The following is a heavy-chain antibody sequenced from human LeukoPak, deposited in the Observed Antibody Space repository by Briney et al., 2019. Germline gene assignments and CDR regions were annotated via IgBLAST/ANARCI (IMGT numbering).Heavy chain of an antibody. CDR2: INYSGST. D-gene: IGHD3-10*01. CDR3: ARYVVYGSGKYYFDY. CDR1: GGSISSYY. Sequence: SETLSLTCTVSGGSISSYYWSWIRQPPGKGLEWIASINYSGSTYYNPSLKSRVTISVDTSENQFSLKLSSVTAADTAVYYCARYVVYGSGKYYFDYWGQGTLVTVSS. J-gene: IGHJ4*02. V-gene: IGHV4-39*01.